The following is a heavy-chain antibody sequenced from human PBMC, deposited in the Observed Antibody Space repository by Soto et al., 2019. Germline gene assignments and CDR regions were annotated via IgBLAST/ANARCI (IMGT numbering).Heavy chain of an antibody. CDR1: GGSISSSSYY. CDR2: IYYSGST. V-gene: IGHV4-39*01. J-gene: IGHJ6*02. CDR3: ARLDDDYYGMDV. Sequence: SETLSLTCTVSGGSISSSSYYWGWIRQPPGKGLEWIGSIYYSGSTYYNPSLKSRVTISVDTSKNQFSLKLSSVTAADTAVYYCARLDDDYYGMDVWGQGTTVTVSS. D-gene: IGHD1-1*01.